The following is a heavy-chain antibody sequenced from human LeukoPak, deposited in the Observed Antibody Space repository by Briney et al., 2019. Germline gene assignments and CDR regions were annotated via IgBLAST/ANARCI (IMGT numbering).Heavy chain of an antibody. V-gene: IGHV4-4*02. Sequence: SETLSLTCTVSGDSINSLDLWSWVRQPPGKGLEWIGEMYLSGTTHSNPSVKSRVTISIDKSKNQFSLKLSSVTAADTAVYYCAGGSGFFFDYWGQGTLVTVSS. D-gene: IGHD3-10*01. CDR3: AGGSGFFFDY. CDR2: MYLSGTT. J-gene: IGHJ4*02. CDR1: GDSINSLDL.